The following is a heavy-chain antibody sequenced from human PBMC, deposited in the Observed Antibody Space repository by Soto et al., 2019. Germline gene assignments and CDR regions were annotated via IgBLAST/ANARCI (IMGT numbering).Heavy chain of an antibody. J-gene: IGHJ4*02. CDR1: GLTVSTNP. V-gene: IGHV3-66*01. CDR3: SRDGSGH. CDR2: IYTGGGT. Sequence: EVQLVGSGGGLVQPGGSLRLSCAASGLTVSTNPMNWVRQAPGKGLEWVSVIYTGGGTHYADSVKGRFTISRDNSKNTVNLQMNSLRPEDTAVYYCSRDGSGHWGQGTLVTVSS.